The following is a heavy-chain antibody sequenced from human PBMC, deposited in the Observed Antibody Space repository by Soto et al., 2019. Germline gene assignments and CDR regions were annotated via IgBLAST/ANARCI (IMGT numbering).Heavy chain of an antibody. Sequence: GAPVKVSCKASGGTFSRERINGVRQASVQGLERVGGMVPIYRISGYRQKLQCRVTIIADASARTSYMELRSLKSQDTAVYYCVRDSGAKLSSSWGQGTLVTVSS. J-gene: IGHJ4*02. CDR3: VRDSGAKLSSS. V-gene: IGHV1-69*01. CDR2: MVPIYRIS. D-gene: IGHD6-13*01. CDR1: GGTFSRER.